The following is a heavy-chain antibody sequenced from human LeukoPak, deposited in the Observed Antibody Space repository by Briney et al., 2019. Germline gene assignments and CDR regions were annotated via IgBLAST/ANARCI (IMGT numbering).Heavy chain of an antibody. D-gene: IGHD7-27*01. J-gene: IGHJ4*02. CDR1: GFTFSSYS. V-gene: IGHV3-21*01. CDR2: ISSSSSYI. CDR3: ARDHLTGDADY. Sequence: GGSLRLSCAASGFTFSSYSMNWVRQAPGKGLEWASSISSSSSYIYYADSVKGRFTISRDNAKNSLYLQMNSLRAEDTAVYYCARDHLTGDADYWGQGTLVTVSS.